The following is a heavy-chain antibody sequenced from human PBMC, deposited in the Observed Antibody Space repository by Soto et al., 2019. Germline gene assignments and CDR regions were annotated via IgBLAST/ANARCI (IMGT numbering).Heavy chain of an antibody. J-gene: IGHJ3*02. CDR2: ISSSGSTI. Sequence: LRLSCAASGFTFSSYEMNWVRQAPGKGLEWVSYISSSGSTIYYADSVKGRFTISRDNAKNSLYLQMNSLRAEDTAVYYCARASPRITMIVVVATYAFDIWGQGTMVTVSS. V-gene: IGHV3-48*03. CDR1: GFTFSSYE. CDR3: ARASPRITMIVVVATYAFDI. D-gene: IGHD3-22*01.